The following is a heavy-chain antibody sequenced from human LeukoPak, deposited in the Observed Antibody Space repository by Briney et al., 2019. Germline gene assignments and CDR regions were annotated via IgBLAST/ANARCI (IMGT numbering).Heavy chain of an antibody. D-gene: IGHD2-2*01. CDR1: GGSISSYY. J-gene: IGHJ6*03. V-gene: IGHV4-4*07. CDR2: IYTSGST. Sequence: SETLSLTCTVYGGSISSYYWSWIRQPAGKGLEWIGRIYTSGSTNYNPSLKSRVTMSVDTSKNQFSLKLSSVTAANTAVYYCARVTVVPAAITSYYYYMDVWGKGTTVTVSS. CDR3: ARVTVVPAAITSYYYYMDV.